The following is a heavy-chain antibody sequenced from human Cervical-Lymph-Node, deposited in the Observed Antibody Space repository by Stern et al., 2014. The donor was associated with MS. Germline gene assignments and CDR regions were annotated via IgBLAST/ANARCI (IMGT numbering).Heavy chain of an antibody. D-gene: IGHD6-19*01. V-gene: IGHV1-46*01. CDR1: GYTFTSNK. J-gene: IGHJ4*02. CDR2: INPGGGST. CDR3: ARDNGGWSVDS. Sequence: QVQLVQSGAAVKKPGASVKVSCKAFGYTFTSNKMHWVRQAPGQGLEWMGIINPGGGSTRYAQKLQGRVTMTRDTSTSTVYMELTSLRSEDTAVYSCARDNGGWSVDSWGQGTLVIVSS.